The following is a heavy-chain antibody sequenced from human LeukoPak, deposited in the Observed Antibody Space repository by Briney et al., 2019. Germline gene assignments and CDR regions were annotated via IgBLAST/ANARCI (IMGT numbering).Heavy chain of an antibody. V-gene: IGHV3-30*02. Sequence: PGGSLRLSCAASGFTFSSYDMHWVRQAPGRGLEWVAFILYDGSVKYYADSVKGRFTISRDNFKTTLYLQMNSLRAEDTAVYYCAKDQKVGARWFDPWGQGTLVTVSS. CDR2: ILYDGSVK. CDR1: GFTFSSYD. CDR3: AKDQKVGARWFDP. J-gene: IGHJ5*02. D-gene: IGHD1-26*01.